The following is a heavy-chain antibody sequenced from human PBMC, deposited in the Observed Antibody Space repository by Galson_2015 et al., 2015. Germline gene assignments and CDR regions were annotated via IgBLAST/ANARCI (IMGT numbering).Heavy chain of an antibody. CDR3: AKAATAIVSKSSFFDY. CDR1: GFTFSSYA. CDR2: ISGSGGST. Sequence: SLRLSCAASGFTFSSYAMSWARQAPGKGLEWVSAISGSGGSTYYADSVKGRFTISRDNSKNTLYLQMNSLRAEDTAVYYCAKAATAIVSKSSFFDYWGQGTLVTVSS. J-gene: IGHJ4*02. D-gene: IGHD5/OR15-5a*01. V-gene: IGHV3-23*01.